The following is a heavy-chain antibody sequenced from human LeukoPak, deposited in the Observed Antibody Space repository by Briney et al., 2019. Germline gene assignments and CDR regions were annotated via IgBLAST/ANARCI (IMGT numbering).Heavy chain of an antibody. CDR1: GCSISNFY. D-gene: IGHD2-21*02. J-gene: IGHJ3*02. Sequence: SETLSLTCTVSGCSISNFYLSWIRQPPGKGLEWIGYIYYSGSTKYNPSLKSRVTISVDKSKNQFFLKLSTVTAADPAVDYCARWRYCGGDCYPSAFDIWGQGTMVTVSS. V-gene: IGHV4-59*01. CDR2: IYYSGST. CDR3: ARWRYCGGDCYPSAFDI.